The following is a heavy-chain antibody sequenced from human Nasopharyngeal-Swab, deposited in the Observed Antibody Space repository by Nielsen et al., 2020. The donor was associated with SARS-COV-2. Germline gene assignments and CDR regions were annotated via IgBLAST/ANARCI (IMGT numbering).Heavy chain of an antibody. J-gene: IGHJ4*02. CDR2: ISSSSSYI. V-gene: IGHV3-21*01. D-gene: IGHD3-22*01. Sequence: GGSLRLSCAASGFTFSSYNMNWVRQAPGKGLEWVSSISSSSSYIYYADSVKGRFTISRDNAKNSLYLQMNSLRAEDTAVYYCARDGLYDSSGYYQWYFDYWGQGTLVTVSS. CDR1: GFTFSSYN. CDR3: ARDGLYDSSGYYQWYFDY.